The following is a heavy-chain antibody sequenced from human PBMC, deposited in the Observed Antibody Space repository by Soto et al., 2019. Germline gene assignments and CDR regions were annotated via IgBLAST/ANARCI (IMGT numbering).Heavy chain of an antibody. Sequence: QITLKESGPPLVKPTQTLTLTCTFSGFSLSTRGVGVGWIRQPPGKALEWLALIYWYDDEGYSPSLKSRLTITKDTSKIHVLLTRTNMDHVDTATYYGAHRPRGYSYHFDYCGQGTLVTVSS. CDR3: AHRPRGYSYHFDY. V-gene: IGHV2-5*01. CDR2: IYWYDDE. CDR1: GFSLSTRGVG. D-gene: IGHD5-18*01. J-gene: IGHJ4*02.